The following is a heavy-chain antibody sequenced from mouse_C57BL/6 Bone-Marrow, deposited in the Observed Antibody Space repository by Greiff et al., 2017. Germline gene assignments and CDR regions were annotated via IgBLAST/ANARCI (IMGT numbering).Heavy chain of an antibody. CDR2: IRLKSDNYAT. Sequence: EVQLVESGGGLVQPGGSMKLSCVASGFTFSNYWMNWVRQSPEKGLEWVAQIRLKSDNYATQYAESVKGRFTISRDDSKSSVYLQMNNLRAEDTGIYYCPIYYGSSHWYFDVWGTGTTVTVSS. CDR1: GFTFSNYW. D-gene: IGHD1-1*01. V-gene: IGHV6-3*01. CDR3: PIYYGSSHWYFDV. J-gene: IGHJ1*03.